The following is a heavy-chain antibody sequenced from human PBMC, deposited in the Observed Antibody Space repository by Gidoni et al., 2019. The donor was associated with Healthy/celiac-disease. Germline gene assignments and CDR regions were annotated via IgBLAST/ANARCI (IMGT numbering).Heavy chain of an antibody. J-gene: IGHJ6*02. CDR3: ARGVEEMDV. CDR2: IYYSGST. Sequence: IYGGGYYWSWIRQHPGKGLEWIGYIYYSGSTYYNPSLKSRVTISVDTSKNQFSLKLSSVTAADTAVYYCARGVEEMDVWGQGTTVTVSS. V-gene: IGHV4-31*02. CDR1: IYGGGYY.